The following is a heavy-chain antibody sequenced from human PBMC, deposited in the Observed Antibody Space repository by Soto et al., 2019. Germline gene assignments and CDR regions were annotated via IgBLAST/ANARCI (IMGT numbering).Heavy chain of an antibody. J-gene: IGHJ3*02. V-gene: IGHV3-7*01. CDR3: ARVSTDYFDWPTDAFDI. D-gene: IGHD3-9*01. Sequence: PGGSLRLSCAASGFTFSSYWMSWVRQAPGKGLEWVANIKQDGSEKYYVDSVKGRFTISRDNAKNSLYLQMNSLRAEDTAVYYCARVSTDYFDWPTDAFDIWGQGTIVTVSS. CDR1: GFTFSSYW. CDR2: IKQDGSEK.